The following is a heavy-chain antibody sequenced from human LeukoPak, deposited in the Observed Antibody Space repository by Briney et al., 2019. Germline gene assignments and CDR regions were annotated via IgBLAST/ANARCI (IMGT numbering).Heavy chain of an antibody. D-gene: IGHD6-13*01. CDR1: GFTFSSYA. CDR2: ISYDGSNK. J-gene: IGHJ4*02. V-gene: IGHV3-30-3*01. CDR3: HSFKAAGAPSFDY. Sequence: GGSLRLSCAASGFTFSSYAMHWVRQAPGKGLEWVAVISYDGSNKYYADSVKGRFTISRDNSKNTLYLQMNSLRAEDTAVYYCHSFKAAGAPSFDYWGQGTLVTASS.